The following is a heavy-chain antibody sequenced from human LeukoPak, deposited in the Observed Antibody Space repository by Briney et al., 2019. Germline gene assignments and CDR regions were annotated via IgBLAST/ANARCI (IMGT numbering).Heavy chain of an antibody. CDR1: GGSISSYY. Sequence: PSETLSLTCTVSGGSISSYYWGWIRQPPGRGLEWIASMYSSGTTYYNPSLKSRVTISVDTPKNQFSLKLSSVTAADTAVYYCARGGYYGSGNDFRFDPWGQGTLVTVSS. CDR2: MYSSGTT. J-gene: IGHJ5*02. V-gene: IGHV4-39*07. D-gene: IGHD3-10*01. CDR3: ARGGYYGSGNDFRFDP.